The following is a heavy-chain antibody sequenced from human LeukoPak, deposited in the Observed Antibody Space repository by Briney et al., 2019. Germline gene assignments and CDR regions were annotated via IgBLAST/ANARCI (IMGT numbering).Heavy chain of an antibody. Sequence: GGCLRLSCAAPGVTFSSYARHWVRQAPGKGLEYVSAISSNGGSTYYVNSVKGRFTISRDNSKNTLYLQMGTLRAEDMAVYYCPRVPKGSSGYDFWGQGTLVTVSS. J-gene: IGHJ4*02. V-gene: IGHV3-64*01. CDR3: PRVPKGSSGYDF. CDR1: GVTFSSYA. CDR2: ISSNGGST. D-gene: IGHD5-12*01.